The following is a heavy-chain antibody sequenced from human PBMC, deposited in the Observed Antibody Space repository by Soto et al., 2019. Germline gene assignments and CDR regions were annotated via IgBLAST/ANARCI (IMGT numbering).Heavy chain of an antibody. D-gene: IGHD6-6*01. CDR2: IYYSGST. V-gene: IGHV4-61*01. CDR3: ARDSPGIAARPDYYYGMDV. CDR1: GGSVSSGSYY. Sequence: QVQLQESGPGLVKPSETLSLTCTVSGGSVSSGSYYWSWIRQPPGKGLEWIGYIYYSGSTNYNPSLKRRVTIAVDTSKNQFSLKRSSVTAADTAVYYCARDSPGIAARPDYYYGMDVWGQGTTVTVSS. J-gene: IGHJ6*02.